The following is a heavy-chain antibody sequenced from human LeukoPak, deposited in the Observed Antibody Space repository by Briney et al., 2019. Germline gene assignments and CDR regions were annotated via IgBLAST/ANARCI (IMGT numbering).Heavy chain of an antibody. CDR3: ASNVDSGVDV. CDR2: IRNKANSYTP. CDR1: GFTFSDHY. V-gene: IGHV3-72*01. Sequence: GGSLRLSCGASGFTFSDHYMDWVRQAPGKGLEWVGRIRNKANSYTPEYVASVKGRFTISIDDSKNSLSLQMNGLKTEDTAMYYCASNVDSGVDVWGQGKMVTVSS. J-gene: IGHJ3*01. D-gene: IGHD5-12*01.